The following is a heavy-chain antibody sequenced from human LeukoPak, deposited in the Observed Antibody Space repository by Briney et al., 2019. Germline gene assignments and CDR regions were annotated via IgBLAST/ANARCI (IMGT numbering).Heavy chain of an antibody. Sequence: SETLSLTCAVYGGSFSGYYWSWIRQPPGKGLEWIGEANHGGYTNCNPSLKSRVTISEDTSKSQFSLKLNSVTAADTAVYYCARGNYGDYVQVIDFWGQGTLVTVSS. CDR2: ANHGGYT. J-gene: IGHJ4*02. D-gene: IGHD4-17*01. CDR1: GGSFSGYY. CDR3: ARGNYGDYVQVIDF. V-gene: IGHV4-34*01.